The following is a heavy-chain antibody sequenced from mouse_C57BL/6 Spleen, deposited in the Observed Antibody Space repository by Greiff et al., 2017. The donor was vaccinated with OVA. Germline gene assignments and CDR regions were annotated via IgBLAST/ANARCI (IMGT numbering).Heavy chain of an antibody. CDR1: GYTFTDYY. J-gene: IGHJ3*01. Sequence: EVKLQQSGPELVKPGASVKISCKASGYTFTDYYMNWVKQSHGKSLEWIGELNPNNGGTSYNQKFKGKATLTVDKSSSTAYMELRSLTSEGSAVYYCARDYDYSFAYWGQGTLVTVSA. CDR2: LNPNNGGT. CDR3: ARDYDYSFAY. D-gene: IGHD2-4*01. V-gene: IGHV1-26*01.